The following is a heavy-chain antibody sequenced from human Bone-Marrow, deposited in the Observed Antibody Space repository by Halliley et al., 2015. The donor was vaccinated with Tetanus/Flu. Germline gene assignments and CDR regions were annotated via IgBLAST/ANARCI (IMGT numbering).Heavy chain of an antibody. Sequence: SLRLSCAASGFTFSTFNMDWVRQAPGKGLEWVSSIDPTGVYIYYADSVKGRHTISRDNAENSLYLQMNSLRADDSAVYYCARGGGQWLTDYWGQGTLVTVSS. CDR3: ARGGGQWLTDY. D-gene: IGHD6-19*01. CDR1: GFTFSTFN. CDR2: IDPTGVYI. V-gene: IGHV3-21*04. J-gene: IGHJ4*02.